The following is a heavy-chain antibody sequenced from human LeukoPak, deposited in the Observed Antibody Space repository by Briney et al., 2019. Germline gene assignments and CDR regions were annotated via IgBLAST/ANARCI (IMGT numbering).Heavy chain of an antibody. CDR2: IYTSGTT. CDR3: AKKSGYTIPIDY. Sequence: SQTLSLTCTVSGGSVRRGNYYWTWIRQPAGSGLEWIGRIYTSGTTDYNPSLRTRVTISVDASRNQFSLNLSSVTAADTAVYYCAKKSGYTIPIDYWGQGTLVTVSS. CDR1: GGSVRRGNYY. D-gene: IGHD3-3*01. V-gene: IGHV4-61*02. J-gene: IGHJ4*02.